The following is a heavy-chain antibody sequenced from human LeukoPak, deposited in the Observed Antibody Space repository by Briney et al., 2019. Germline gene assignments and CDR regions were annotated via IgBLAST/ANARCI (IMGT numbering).Heavy chain of an antibody. D-gene: IGHD3-9*01. CDR3: AREELRYSFRRVDAFDI. CDR2: INAGNGNT. V-gene: IGHV1-3*01. Sequence: ASVKVSCKASGYTFTSYAMHWVRQAPGQRLEWMGWINAGNGNTKYSQKFQGRVTITRDTSASTAYMELSSLRSEDTAVYYCAREELRYSFRRVDAFDIWGQGTMVTVSS. J-gene: IGHJ3*02. CDR1: GYTFTSYA.